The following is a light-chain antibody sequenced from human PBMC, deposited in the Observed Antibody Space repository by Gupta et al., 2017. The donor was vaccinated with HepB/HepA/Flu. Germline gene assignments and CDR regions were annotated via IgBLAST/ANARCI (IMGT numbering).Light chain of an antibody. CDR1: QSIGTS. J-gene: IGKJ1*01. CDR3: QQPVNLPRT. Sequence: EIILTPSPDFQSVTPKEKVTITCRATQSIGTSLNWYQQKPRQSPKLLIKYTSQSGSGVPSRFSGSGSGTEFTLTISSLEAEDASTYYCQQPVNLPRTFGQGTKVEIK. V-gene: IGKV6-21*01. CDR2: YTS.